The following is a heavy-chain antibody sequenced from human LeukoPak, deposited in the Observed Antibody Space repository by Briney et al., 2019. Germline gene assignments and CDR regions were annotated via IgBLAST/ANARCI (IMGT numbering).Heavy chain of an antibody. Sequence: ASVKVSCKASGYTFTGYYMHWVRQAPGQGLEWMGWINPNNGGTNYAQKFQGRVTMTRDTSISTAYMELSRLRSDDTAVYYCATLRGYGLFDYWGQGTLVTVSS. CDR1: GYTFTGYY. V-gene: IGHV1-2*02. J-gene: IGHJ4*02. D-gene: IGHD5-12*01. CDR2: INPNNGGT. CDR3: ATLRGYGLFDY.